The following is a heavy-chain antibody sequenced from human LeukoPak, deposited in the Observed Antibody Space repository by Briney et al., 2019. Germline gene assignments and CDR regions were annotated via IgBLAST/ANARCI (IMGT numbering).Heavy chain of an antibody. D-gene: IGHD6-19*01. CDR2: INPNSGGT. CDR1: GYTFTGYY. CDR3: ARVAVAGTDYFDY. V-gene: IGHV1-2*02. Sequence: ASVKVSCKASGYTFTGYYMHWVRQAPGQGLEWMGWINPNSGGTNYAQKFQGRVTMTRDTSISTAYMELSRLRSDDTAVYYCARVAVAGTDYFDYWGQGTLVTVSS. J-gene: IGHJ4*02.